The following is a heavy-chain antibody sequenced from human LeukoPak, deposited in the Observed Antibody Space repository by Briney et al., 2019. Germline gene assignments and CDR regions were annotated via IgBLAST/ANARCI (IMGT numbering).Heavy chain of an antibody. CDR3: AKEGITTITKGMDV. J-gene: IGHJ6*02. D-gene: IGHD3-10*01. CDR1: GFTFSNYG. V-gene: IGHV3-30*18. CDR2: ISYDGSNK. Sequence: GGSLRLSCAASGFTFSNYGMHWVRQAPGKGLEWVAVISYDGSNKYYADSVKGRFTISRDNSKNTLYLQMNSLRAEDTAVYYCAKEGITTITKGMDVWGQGTTVTVSS.